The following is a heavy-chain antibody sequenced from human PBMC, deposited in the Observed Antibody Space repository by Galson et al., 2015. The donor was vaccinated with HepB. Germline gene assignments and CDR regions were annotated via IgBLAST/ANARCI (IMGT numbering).Heavy chain of an antibody. CDR3: ARYTSGKGFDD. CDR1: GFTFSSYG. J-gene: IGHJ4*02. Sequence: SLRLSCAASGFTFSSYGMHWVRQAPGKGLEWVAVIWYDGSNKYYADSVKGRFTISRDNSKNTLYLQMNSLRAEDTAVYYCARYTSGKGFDDWGQGTLVTVSS. CDR2: IWYDGSNK. D-gene: IGHD3-10*01. V-gene: IGHV3-33*08.